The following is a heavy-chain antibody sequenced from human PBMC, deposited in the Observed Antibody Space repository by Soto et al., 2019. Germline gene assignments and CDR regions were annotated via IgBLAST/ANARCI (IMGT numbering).Heavy chain of an antibody. CDR1: GYTFTGYY. D-gene: IGHD3-10*01. CDR2: INPNSGGT. CDR3: ARGGTMVRGVMDY. Sequence: ASVKVSCKASGYTFTGYYMHWVRQAPGQGLEWMGWINPNSGGTNYAQKFQGRVTMTRGTSISTAYMELSRLRSDDTAVYYCARGGTMVRGVMDYWGQGTLVTVSS. J-gene: IGHJ4*02. V-gene: IGHV1-2*02.